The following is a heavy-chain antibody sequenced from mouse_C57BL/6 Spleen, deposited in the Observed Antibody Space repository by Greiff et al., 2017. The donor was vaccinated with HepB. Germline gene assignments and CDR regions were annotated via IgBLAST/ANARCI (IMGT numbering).Heavy chain of an antibody. CDR1: GYTFTSYW. CDR2: IHPNSGST. J-gene: IGHJ2*01. Sequence: VKLQQPGAELVKPGASVKLSCKASGYTFTSYWMHWVKQRPGQGLEWIGMIHPNSGSTNYNEKFKSKATLTVDKSSSTAYMQLSSLTSEDSAVYYCARSDYGSSLYYFDYWGQGTTLTVSS. V-gene: IGHV1-64*01. D-gene: IGHD1-1*01. CDR3: ARSDYGSSLYYFDY.